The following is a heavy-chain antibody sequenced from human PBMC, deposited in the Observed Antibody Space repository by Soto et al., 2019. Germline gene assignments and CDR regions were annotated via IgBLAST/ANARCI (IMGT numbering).Heavy chain of an antibody. J-gene: IGHJ5*02. CDR3: AKIATAGDFDP. V-gene: IGHV1-2*02. CDR1: GYTFTAYY. CDR2: INPNSGDT. D-gene: IGHD6-13*01. Sequence: ASVKVSCKASGYTFTAYYMHWVRQAPGQGLEWMGWINPNSGDTNYAQKFQGRVTMTRNTSISTAYMELSRLRSDDTAMYYCAKIATAGDFDPWGQGTLVTVSS.